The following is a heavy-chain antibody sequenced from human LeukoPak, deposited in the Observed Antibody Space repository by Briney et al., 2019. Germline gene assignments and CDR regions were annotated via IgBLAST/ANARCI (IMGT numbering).Heavy chain of an antibody. V-gene: IGHV1-18*01. CDR2: ISAYNGNT. J-gene: IGHJ4*02. D-gene: IGHD4-17*01. CDR3: ARDHYGDYSDYFDY. CDR1: GYTFTSYG. Sequence: ASVKVSCKASGYTFTSYGISWVRQAPGQGLEWMGWISAYNGNTNYAQKLQGRVTMTAGTSTSTAYMELRSLRSDDTAVYYCARDHYGDYSDYFDYWGQGTLVTVSS.